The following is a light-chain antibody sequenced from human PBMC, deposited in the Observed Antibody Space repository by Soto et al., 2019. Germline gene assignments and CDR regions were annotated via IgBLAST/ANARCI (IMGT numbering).Light chain of an antibody. J-gene: IGKJ5*01. Sequence: EIVLTQSPGTLSLSPGERATLSCRASRSVSSSYLAWYQQKTGLAPRLLIYVASSRATGIPDRFSGSGSGTDFTLTISRREPEDFAVYYCQQYGSSPPITFGQGTRLEIK. CDR1: RSVSSSY. CDR2: VAS. V-gene: IGKV3-20*01. CDR3: QQYGSSPPIT.